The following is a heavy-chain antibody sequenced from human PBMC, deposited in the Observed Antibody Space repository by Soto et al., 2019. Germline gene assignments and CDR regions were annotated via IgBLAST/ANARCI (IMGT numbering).Heavy chain of an antibody. CDR2: IIPIFGTA. CDR3: ARDLSYYDSSGYYYPFAFDI. V-gene: IGHV1-69*01. Sequence: QVQLVQSGAEVKKPGSSVKVSCTASGGTFSSYAISWVRQAPGQGLEWMGGIIPIFGTANYAQKFQGRVTITADESTSTAYMELSSLRSEDTAVYYCARDLSYYDSSGYYYPFAFDIWGQGTMVTVSS. CDR1: GGTFSSYA. J-gene: IGHJ3*02. D-gene: IGHD3-22*01.